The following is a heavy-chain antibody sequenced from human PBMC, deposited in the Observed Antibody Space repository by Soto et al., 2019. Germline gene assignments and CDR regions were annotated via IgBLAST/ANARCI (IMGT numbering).Heavy chain of an antibody. V-gene: IGHV4-39*01. CDR2: IFYSGST. D-gene: IGHD5-18*01. J-gene: IGHJ6*01. CDR3: ACFFSGGYSYGFYSYGMDV. Sequence: PSETLSLTCTVSGGSISSSSYYWGWIRQPPGKGLEWIGSIFYSGSTYYNPSLKSRVTISVDTSKNQFSPKLTSVTAADTAVYYCACFFSGGYSYGFYSYGMDVCGQGTVVT. CDR1: GGSISSSSYY.